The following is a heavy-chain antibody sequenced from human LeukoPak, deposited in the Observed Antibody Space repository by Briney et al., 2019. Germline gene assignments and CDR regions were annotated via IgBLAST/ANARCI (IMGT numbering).Heavy chain of an antibody. CDR3: ARGGYYDSSGYSVFD. J-gene: IGHJ4*02. V-gene: IGHV4-30-4*01. CDR1: DGSISSGDYY. Sequence: SETLSLTCTVSDGSISSGDYYWSWIRQPPGKGLEWIGYIYYSGSTYYNPSLKSRVTISVDTSKNQFSLKLSSVTAADTAVYYCARGGYYDSSGYSVFDWGQGTLVTVSS. CDR2: IYYSGST. D-gene: IGHD3-22*01.